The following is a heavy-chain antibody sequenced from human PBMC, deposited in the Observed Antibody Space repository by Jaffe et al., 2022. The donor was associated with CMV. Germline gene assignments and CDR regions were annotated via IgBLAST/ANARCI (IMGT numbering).Heavy chain of an antibody. CDR3: AKDGGLWFGELFSFDP. V-gene: IGHV3-23*04. Sequence: EVQLVESGGGLVQPGGSLRLSCAASGFTFSSYAMSWVRQAPGKGLEWVSAISGSGGSTYYADSVKGRFTISRDNSKNTLYLQMNSLRAEDTAVYYCAKDGGLWFGELFSFDPWGQGTLVTVSS. CDR1: GFTFSSYA. J-gene: IGHJ5*02. D-gene: IGHD3-10*01. CDR2: ISGSGGST.